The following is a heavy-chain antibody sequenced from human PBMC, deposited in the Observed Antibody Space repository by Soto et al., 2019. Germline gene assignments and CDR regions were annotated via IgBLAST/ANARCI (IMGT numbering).Heavy chain of an antibody. CDR3: AKGGILLMVFLYYFDY. D-gene: IGHD2-8*01. CDR2: ISGSGGST. J-gene: IGHJ4*02. V-gene: IGHV3-23*01. Sequence: GGSLRLSCAASGFTFSSYAMSWVRQAPGKGLEWVSAISGSGGSTYYADSVKGRFTISRDNSKNTLYLQMNSLRAEDTAVYYCAKGGILLMVFLYYFDYWGQGTLVTVSS. CDR1: GFTFSSYA.